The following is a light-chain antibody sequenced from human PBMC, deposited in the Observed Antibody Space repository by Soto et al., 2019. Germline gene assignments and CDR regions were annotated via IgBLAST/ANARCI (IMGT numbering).Light chain of an antibody. V-gene: IGLV2-11*01. CDR3: CSYATEYTYV. CDR1: SSDVGGYNY. Sequence: QAVVTQPRSVSGSPGQSVTISCTGASSDVGGYNYVSWYQQHPGKAPKLIIYDVTKRPSGLPDRFSGSKSGNTASLTISGLQAEDEADYYCCSYATEYTYVFGTGTKLTVL. CDR2: DVT. J-gene: IGLJ1*01.